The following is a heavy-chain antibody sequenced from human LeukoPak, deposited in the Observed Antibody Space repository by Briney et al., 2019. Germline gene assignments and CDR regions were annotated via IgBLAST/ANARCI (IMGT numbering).Heavy chain of an antibody. CDR3: ASPPMDYYDSSGYSLSDF. CDR1: GGSFSVYY. V-gene: IGHV4-34*01. Sequence: PWETLSLTCAVYGGSFSVYYWSWIRQPPGKGLGWIGEIHHSGSTNYNPSLKSRVAISVDASKNQFSLKLSSVTAADTAVYYCASPPMDYYDSSGYSLSDFWGQGTLVTISS. J-gene: IGHJ4*02. D-gene: IGHD3-22*01. CDR2: IHHSGST.